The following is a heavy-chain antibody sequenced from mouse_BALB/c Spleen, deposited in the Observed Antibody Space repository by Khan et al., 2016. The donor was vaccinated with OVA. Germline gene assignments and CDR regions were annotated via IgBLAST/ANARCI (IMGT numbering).Heavy chain of an antibody. V-gene: IGHV1-5*01. Sequence: VQLKESGTVLAGPGASVKMSCKASGYSFTSYWMHWVKQRPGQGLEWIGAIYPGNSDTSYNQKFKGKDKLNAVTSDSTAYMELSSLTNADSAVYYCTRWGYWFSYWGQGTLVTVSA. J-gene: IGHJ3*01. CDR3: TRWGYWFSY. D-gene: IGHD2-2*01. CDR2: IYPGNSDT. CDR1: GYSFTSYW.